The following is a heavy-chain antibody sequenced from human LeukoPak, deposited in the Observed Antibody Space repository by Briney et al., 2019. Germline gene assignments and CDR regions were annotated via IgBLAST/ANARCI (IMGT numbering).Heavy chain of an antibody. D-gene: IGHD2-15*01. Sequence: PSETLSLTCSVSGGSISSSNYYWDWIRQPPGKGLEWIGSIYYSGSTYYNPSLKSRVTISVDTSKNQLSLKLTSVTAADTAVYHCARVGRYCSGGSCFRNWFDPWGQGTLVTVSS. V-gene: IGHV4-39*07. J-gene: IGHJ5*02. CDR2: IYYSGST. CDR1: GGSISSSNYY. CDR3: ARVGRYCSGGSCFRNWFDP.